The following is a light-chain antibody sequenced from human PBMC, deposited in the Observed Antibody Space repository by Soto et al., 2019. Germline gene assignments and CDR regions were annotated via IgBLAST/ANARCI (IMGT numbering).Light chain of an antibody. V-gene: IGKV3-20*01. Sequence: EIVFAQSPATLSLSPGERDTLACRASQSVSSYLAWYQQKPGQAPRLLIYGASRRATGIPDRLSDSGSGTDFTLAIRRLEPEDFAVYYCQQYGYSLSFGGGTKVDIK. CDR3: QQYGYSLS. J-gene: IGKJ4*01. CDR2: GAS. CDR1: QSVSSY.